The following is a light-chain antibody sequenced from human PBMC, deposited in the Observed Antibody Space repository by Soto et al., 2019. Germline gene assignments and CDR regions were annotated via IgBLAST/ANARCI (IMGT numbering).Light chain of an antibody. Sequence: SYELTQPRSVSVSPGQTASITCSGDKLGDKYACWYQQKPGQSPVLVIYQDSKRPSGIPERFSGSNSGNTATLTISGTQAMDEADYYCQAWDSSTAKFGGGTKLTVL. CDR2: QDS. CDR1: KLGDKY. V-gene: IGLV3-1*01. CDR3: QAWDSSTAK. J-gene: IGLJ2*01.